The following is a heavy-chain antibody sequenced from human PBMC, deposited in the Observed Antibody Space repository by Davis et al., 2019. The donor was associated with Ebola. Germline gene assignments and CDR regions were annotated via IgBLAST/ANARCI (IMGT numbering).Heavy chain of an antibody. V-gene: IGHV3-23*01. CDR1: GFTFTHYA. D-gene: IGHD1-1*01. Sequence: GGSLRLSCATSGFTFTHYAMTWYRQAPGQGLQWVASVTASGGHTFYADSVKGRFTISRDISRSTLYLQMNGLRAEDTGVYYCAKPVMTALTTDDYCGQGTLVVVSS. CDR2: VTASGGHT. CDR3: AKPVMTALTTDDY. J-gene: IGHJ4*02.